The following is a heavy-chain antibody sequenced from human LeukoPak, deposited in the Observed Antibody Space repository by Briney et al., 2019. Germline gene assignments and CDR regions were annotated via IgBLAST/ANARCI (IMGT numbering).Heavy chain of an antibody. CDR3: AKDRIPDGRYSIDY. CDR2: IVGNGGGI. J-gene: IGHJ4*02. V-gene: IGHV3-23*01. Sequence: GGSLRLSCTASGFTFSTYAMNWVRQAPGKGLEWVAVIVGNGGGIHYADSVEGRFTISRDNYKNTVYLQMNSLRAEDAAVYYCAKDRIPDGRYSIDYWGQGTLVTVSS. CDR1: GFTFSTYA. D-gene: IGHD3-16*02.